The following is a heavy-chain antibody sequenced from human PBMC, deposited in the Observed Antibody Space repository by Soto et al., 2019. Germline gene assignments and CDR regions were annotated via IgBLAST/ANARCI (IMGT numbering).Heavy chain of an antibody. D-gene: IGHD1-1*01. J-gene: IGHJ4*02. CDR1: GYIMTTYG. CDR2: ISAYNDHT. CDR3: ARGTYFDY. Sequence: QGQLVQSGTEVKKPGASVKVSCKASGYIMTTYGVSWVRQAPGQGLEWVGWISAYNDHTNYAQKFQGRVTMTTDTSTSTAYMELRSLRSDDTAVYYCARGTYFDYWGQGTLVTVSS. V-gene: IGHV1-18*01.